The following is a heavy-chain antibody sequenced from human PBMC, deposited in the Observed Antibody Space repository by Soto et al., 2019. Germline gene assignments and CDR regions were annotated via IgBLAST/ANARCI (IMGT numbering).Heavy chain of an antibody. V-gene: IGHV3-7*01. J-gene: IGHJ4*02. CDR1: GFNVRSYW. D-gene: IGHD3-16*01. CDR2: IKEDGSEI. CDR3: ARDIGFDYVN. Sequence: GGSLRLSCAVSGFNVRSYWMSWVRQAPGKGLEWVASIKEDGSEIYYLQSVRGRFTISRDSAGNALQLAMNYLSVEDTATYFCARDIGFDYVNWGQGTLVTVSS.